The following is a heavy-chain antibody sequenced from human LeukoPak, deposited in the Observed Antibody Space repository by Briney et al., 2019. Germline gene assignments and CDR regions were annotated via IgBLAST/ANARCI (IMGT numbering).Heavy chain of an antibody. CDR2: TNGDGSDT. J-gene: IGHJ4*02. V-gene: IGHV3-74*01. Sequence: GGSLRLSYAASGFTLSNSWMHWVRQAPGKGLVWVSRTNGDGSDTSYADSVKGRFTISRDSATNTLYLQMNSLRAEDTAIYYCVRDGEYSHGIDFDYWGQGTLVTVSP. D-gene: IGHD5-18*01. CDR3: VRDGEYSHGIDFDY. CDR1: GFTLSNSW.